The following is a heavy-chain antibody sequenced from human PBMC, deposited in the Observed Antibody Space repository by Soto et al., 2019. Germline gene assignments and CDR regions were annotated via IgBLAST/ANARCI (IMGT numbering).Heavy chain of an antibody. V-gene: IGHV3-11*01. CDR2: ISSSGSSR. D-gene: IGHD5-18*01. CDR3: ARVGSSPYSYGTVAS. J-gene: IGHJ5*02. CDR1: GFTFSDYY. Sequence: GGSLRLSCAASGFTFSDYYMSWIRQAPGKGLEWVSYISSSGSSRYYADSLKGRFTISRDNAKNILYLQMNSLRAEDTAVYYCARVGSSPYSYGTVASWGPGTLVTVSS.